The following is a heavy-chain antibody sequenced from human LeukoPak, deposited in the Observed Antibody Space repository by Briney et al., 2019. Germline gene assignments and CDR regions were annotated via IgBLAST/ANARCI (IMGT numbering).Heavy chain of an antibody. CDR1: GSTFTGYY. J-gene: IGHJ4*02. V-gene: IGHV1-2*02. CDR2: INPNSGGT. CDR3: ARYAVLPASGNFDY. Sequence: GASVKVSCKASGSTFTGYYMHWVRQAPGQGLEWMGWINPNSGGTNYALKFQGRVTMTRDTSISTAYMELSRLTSDDTAVYYCARYAVLPASGNFDYWGQGTLVTVSS. D-gene: IGHD2-15*01.